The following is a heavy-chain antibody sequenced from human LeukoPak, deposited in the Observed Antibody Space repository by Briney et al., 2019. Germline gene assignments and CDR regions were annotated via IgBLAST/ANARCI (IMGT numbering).Heavy chain of an antibody. CDR3: ARDTITMVRGVIILFDY. J-gene: IGHJ4*02. D-gene: IGHD3-10*01. CDR1: GGSISSSSYY. CDR2: IYYSGST. Sequence: SETLSLTCTVSGGSISSSSYYWGWIRQPPGKGLEWIGSIYYSGSTYYNPSLKSRVTMSVDTSKNQFSLKLSSVTAADTAVYYCARDTITMVRGVIILFDYWGQGTLVTVSS. V-gene: IGHV4-39*07.